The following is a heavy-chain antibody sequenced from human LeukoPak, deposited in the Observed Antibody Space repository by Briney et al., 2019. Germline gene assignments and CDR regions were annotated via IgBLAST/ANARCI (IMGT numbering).Heavy chain of an antibody. V-gene: IGHV4-59*01. Sequence: SETLSLTCTVSGGSISSYYWNWIRQPPGKGLEWIGHVYYSGSTDYSPSLKSRVTISVDTSKNQFSLNLTSVTAADTAVYYCARMYGCTYGPDYWGQGTLVTVSS. CDR2: VYYSGST. J-gene: IGHJ4*02. CDR3: ARMYGCTYGPDY. CDR1: GGSISSYY. D-gene: IGHD2-8*01.